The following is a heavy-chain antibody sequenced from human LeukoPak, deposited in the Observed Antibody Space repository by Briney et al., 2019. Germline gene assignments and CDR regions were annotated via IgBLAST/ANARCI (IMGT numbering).Heavy chain of an antibody. Sequence: TGGSLRLSCAASVFPFNNYAMSWVRQAPGKGLAWVSAISGGGVSTYYADSVKGRFSVSRDNSKNTLYLQMNSLRAEDTAVYYCANVGSSPVWWGQGTLVTVSS. CDR2: ISGGGVST. CDR1: VFPFNNYA. D-gene: IGHD2-15*01. V-gene: IGHV3-23*01. CDR3: ANVGSSPVW. J-gene: IGHJ4*02.